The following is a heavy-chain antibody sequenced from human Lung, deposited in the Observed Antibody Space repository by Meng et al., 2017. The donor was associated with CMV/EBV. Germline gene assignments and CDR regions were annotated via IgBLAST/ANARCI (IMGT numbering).Heavy chain of an antibody. D-gene: IGHD3-16*01. CDR3: AKDLLLFGGPNAYFDY. V-gene: IGHV3-30*02. J-gene: IGHJ4*02. CDR2: IRHDGTNK. Sequence: GGSLRLSCAASGFRFDDYGVHWVRQTPGKGLEWVAFIRHDGTNKFYGDSVKGRFTISRDNSKNTVYLQMNSLRPEETAVYYCAKDLLLFGGPNAYFDYWGQGTLVTVSS. CDR1: GFRFDDYG.